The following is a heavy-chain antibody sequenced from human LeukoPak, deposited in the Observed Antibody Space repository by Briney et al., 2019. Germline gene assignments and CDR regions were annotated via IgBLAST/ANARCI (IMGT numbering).Heavy chain of an antibody. CDR2: IYTSGST. D-gene: IGHD3-3*01. CDR3: ARPIGVRGSWFFDL. Sequence: SETLSLTCTVSGGSISSYYWSWIRQPAGKGLEWIGRIYTSGSTNYNPSLKSRVTISLDMSKNHFSLRLSSVTAADTAVYYCARPIGVRGSWFFDLWGRGTLVSVSA. V-gene: IGHV4-4*07. CDR1: GGSISSYY. J-gene: IGHJ2*01.